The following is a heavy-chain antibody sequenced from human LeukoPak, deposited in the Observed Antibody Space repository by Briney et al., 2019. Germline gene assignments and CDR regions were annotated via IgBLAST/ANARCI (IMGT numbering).Heavy chain of an antibody. D-gene: IGHD5-18*01. V-gene: IGHV3-30*18. CDR1: GFTFSSYG. CDR3: AKDLGVQLWLNPLDY. Sequence: GRSLRLSCAASGFTFSSYGMHWVRQAPGKGLEWVAVIWYGGSNKYYADSVKGRFTISRDNSKNTLYLQMNSLRAEDTAVYYCAKDLGVQLWLNPLDYWGQGTLVTVSS. CDR2: IWYGGSNK. J-gene: IGHJ4*02.